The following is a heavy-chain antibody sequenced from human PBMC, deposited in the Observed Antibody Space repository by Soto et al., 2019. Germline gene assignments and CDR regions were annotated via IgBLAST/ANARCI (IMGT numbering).Heavy chain of an antibody. Sequence: SVKVSWKASGGTFSSYAISWVRQAPGQGLEWMGGIIPIFGTANYAQKFQGRVTITADESTSTAYMELSSLRSEDTAVYYCARGCKVDTDYSPYGMDVGGQGTTVPVPS. CDR3: ARGCKVDTDYSPYGMDV. V-gene: IGHV1-69*13. D-gene: IGHD5-18*01. CDR2: IIPIFGTA. J-gene: IGHJ6*01. CDR1: GGTFSSYA.